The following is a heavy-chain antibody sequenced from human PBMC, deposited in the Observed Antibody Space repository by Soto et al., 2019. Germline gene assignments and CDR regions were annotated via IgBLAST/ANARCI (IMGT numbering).Heavy chain of an antibody. J-gene: IGHJ4*02. Sequence: PGESLKISCNGSGYSFISHWIAWVRQTPGKGLEWMGIINPGDSDVRYSPSFQGQVTISADKSINTAYLQWSSLKASDTATYYCTRPQRSGWYDYWGPGTLVTVYS. CDR3: TRPQRSGWYDY. CDR1: GYSFISHW. CDR2: INPGDSDV. D-gene: IGHD6-19*01. V-gene: IGHV5-51*01.